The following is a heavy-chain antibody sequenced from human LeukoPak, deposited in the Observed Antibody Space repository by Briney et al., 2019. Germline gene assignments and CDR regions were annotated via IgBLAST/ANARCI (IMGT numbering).Heavy chain of an antibody. Sequence: GGSLRLSCTVSGLTFSDAWMSWVRQAPGRGLEWVGRIKSKTDGGTTDYAAPVKGRFTISRDDSKNTLYLQMNSLKTEDTAVYYCRAHYYDSSGYQSGYYMDVWGKGTTVTISS. CDR1: GLTFSDAW. D-gene: IGHD3-22*01. CDR3: RAHYYDSSGYQSGYYMDV. V-gene: IGHV3-15*01. CDR2: IKSKTDGGTT. J-gene: IGHJ6*03.